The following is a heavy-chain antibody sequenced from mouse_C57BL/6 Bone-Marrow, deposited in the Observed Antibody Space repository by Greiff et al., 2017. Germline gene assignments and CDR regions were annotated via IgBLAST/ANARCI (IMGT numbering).Heavy chain of an antibody. CDR2: ITVNSDTSGA. CDR1: GFTFSNYR. Sequence: VQLVETGGGLVRPGNSLKLSCVTSGFTFSNYRMHWLRQPPGQRLEWIAVITVNSDTSGATYAVSVQGRIAILREDSKSSVYLEMNRLIEEDTATYFCSRSYYDYDWFAYWGQGTLVTVSA. D-gene: IGHD2-4*01. CDR3: SRSYYDYDWFAY. V-gene: IGHV13-2*01. J-gene: IGHJ3*01.